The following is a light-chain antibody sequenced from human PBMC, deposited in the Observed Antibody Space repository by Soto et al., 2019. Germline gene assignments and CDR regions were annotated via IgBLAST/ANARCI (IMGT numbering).Light chain of an antibody. CDR3: SSYTSSSTPYVV. V-gene: IGLV2-14*01. CDR1: SSDVGGYNY. J-gene: IGLJ2*01. Sequence: QSVLTQPASVSGSPGQSITISCTGTSSDVGGYNYVSWYQQHPGKAPKLVIYEVSNRPSGVSNRFSGSKSGNTASLTISGLQAEDEADYYCSSYTSSSTPYVVFGGGTKLTVL. CDR2: EVS.